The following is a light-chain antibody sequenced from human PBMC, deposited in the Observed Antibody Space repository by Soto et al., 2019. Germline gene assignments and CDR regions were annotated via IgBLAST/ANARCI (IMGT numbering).Light chain of an antibody. CDR2: EGS. CDR1: SSDVGSYNL. J-gene: IGLJ2*01. CDR3: CSYAGSSTFA. V-gene: IGLV2-23*03. Sequence: ALTQPASVSGSPGQSITISCTGTSSDVGSYNLVSWYQQHPGKAPKLMIYEGSKRPSGVSNRFSGSKSGNTASLTISGLQAEDEADYYCCSYAGSSTFAFGGGTKLTVL.